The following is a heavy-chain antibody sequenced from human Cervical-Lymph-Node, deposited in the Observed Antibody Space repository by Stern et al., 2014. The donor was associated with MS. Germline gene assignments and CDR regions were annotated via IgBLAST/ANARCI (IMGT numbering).Heavy chain of an antibody. CDR1: GGSISSSNW. D-gene: IGHD3-22*01. V-gene: IGHV4-4*02. CDR3: ARVYYYDSSGYQSHFDY. Sequence: VQLQESGPGLVKPSGTLSLTCAVSGGSISSSNWWSWVRQPPGKGLEWIGEIYKRGSPNYNPSLKIRVTISVDKSKNQFSLKLSSVTAADTAVYYCARVYYYDSSGYQSHFDYWGQGTLVTVSS. CDR2: IYKRGSP. J-gene: IGHJ4*02.